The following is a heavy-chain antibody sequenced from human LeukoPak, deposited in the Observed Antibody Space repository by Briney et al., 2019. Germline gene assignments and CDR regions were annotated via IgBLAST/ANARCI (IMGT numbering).Heavy chain of an antibody. V-gene: IGHV1-8*01. CDR2: MNPNSGNT. D-gene: IGHD4/OR15-4a*01. Sequence: ASVKVSCKASGYTFTSYDINWVRQATGQGLEWMGWMNPNSGNTGYAQKFQGRVTMTRNTSISTAYMELSSLRSEDTAVYYCARVLNRRDYGYYYYYYMDVWGKGTTVTISS. J-gene: IGHJ6*03. CDR1: GYTFTSYD. CDR3: ARVLNRRDYGYYYYYYMDV.